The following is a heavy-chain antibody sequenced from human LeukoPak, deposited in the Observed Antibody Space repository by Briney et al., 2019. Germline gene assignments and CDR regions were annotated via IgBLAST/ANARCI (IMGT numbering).Heavy chain of an antibody. CDR1: GFTFSSYA. CDR3: AKPRSGWYHEFDY. J-gene: IGHJ4*02. D-gene: IGHD6-19*01. Sequence: GGSLRLSCAASGFTFSSYAMSSVRQAPGKGLEWVSGISGSGGSTYYADSVKGRFTISRDNSKNMLYQQMNSLRAEDTAVYYCAKPRSGWYHEFDYWGQGTLVTVSS. V-gene: IGHV3-23*01. CDR2: ISGSGGST.